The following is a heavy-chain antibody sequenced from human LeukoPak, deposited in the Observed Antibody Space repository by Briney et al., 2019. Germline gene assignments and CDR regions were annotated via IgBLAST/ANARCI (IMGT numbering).Heavy chain of an antibody. CDR1: GYNFTSYW. CDR3: ARQQLNRYCGVDV. V-gene: IGHV5-10-1*01. J-gene: IGHJ6*02. D-gene: IGHD1-1*01. CDR2: IDPSDSYT. Sequence: VESPVISCKGSGYNFTSYWITWVRQMPGKGLEWMGRIDPSDSYTNYSPSFQGHVTISADKSISTAYLQWISLKASDTAMYYCARQQLNRYCGVDVWGQGTTVTVSS.